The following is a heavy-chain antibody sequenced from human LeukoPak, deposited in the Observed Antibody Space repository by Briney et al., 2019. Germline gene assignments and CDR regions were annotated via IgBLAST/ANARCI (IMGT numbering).Heavy chain of an antibody. J-gene: IGHJ4*02. D-gene: IGHD6-19*01. CDR1: GFTFSSYS. V-gene: IGHV3-21*01. Sequence: GGSLRLSCAASGFTFSSYSMNWVRQAPGKGLEWVSSISGSSSYIYYADPVKGRFTISRDNAKNSLYLQMNSLRAEDTAVYYCARNPAKKRSGYDYWGQGTLVTVSS. CDR3: ARNPAKKRSGYDY. CDR2: ISGSSSYI.